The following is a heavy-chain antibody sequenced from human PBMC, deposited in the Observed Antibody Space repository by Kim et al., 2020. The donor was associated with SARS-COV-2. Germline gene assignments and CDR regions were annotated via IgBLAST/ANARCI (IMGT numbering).Heavy chain of an antibody. CDR3: AKQYSSGYSYYYYGMDV. Sequence: VKGRFTISRDNSKNTLYLQMNSLRAEDTAVYYCAKQYSSGYSYYYYGMDVWGQGTTVTVSS. V-gene: IGHV3-23*01. D-gene: IGHD3-22*01. J-gene: IGHJ6*02.